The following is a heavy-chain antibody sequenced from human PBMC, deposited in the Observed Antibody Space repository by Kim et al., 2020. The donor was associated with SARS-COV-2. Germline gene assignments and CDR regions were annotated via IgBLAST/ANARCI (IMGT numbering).Heavy chain of an antibody. D-gene: IGHD1-20*01. CDR3: LRGLTGSTLDP. CDR2: ISYDGDNI. Sequence: GGSLRLSCVGSGFTFSDHAMHWVRQAPGKGLEWVSLISYDGDNIYYADSVKGRFTISRDNSKNTLYLQMNSLRKDDSATYYCLRGLTGSTLDPWGQGALV. J-gene: IGHJ5*02. CDR1: GFTFSDHA. V-gene: IGHV3-30-3*01.